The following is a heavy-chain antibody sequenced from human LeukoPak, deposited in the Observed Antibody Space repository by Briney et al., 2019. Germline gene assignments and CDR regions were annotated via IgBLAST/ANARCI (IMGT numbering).Heavy chain of an antibody. J-gene: IGHJ4*02. D-gene: IGHD1-26*01. CDR2: IYYSGST. V-gene: IGHV4-30-4*08. CDR3: AGDQGGSYYFDY. CDR1: GGSISSGDYY. Sequence: PSETLSLTCTVSGGSISSGDYYWSWIRQPPGKGLEWIGYIYYSGSTYYNPSLKSRVTISVDTSKNQFSLKLSSVTAADTAVYYCAGDQGGSYYFDYWGQGTLVTVSS.